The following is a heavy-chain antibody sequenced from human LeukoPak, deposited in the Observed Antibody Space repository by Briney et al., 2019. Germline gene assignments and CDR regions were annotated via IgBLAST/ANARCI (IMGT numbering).Heavy chain of an antibody. Sequence: SETLSLTCTVSGYSISSGYYWGWIRQPPGKGLEWIGSIYHSGSTYYNPSLKSRVTISVDTSKNQFSLKLSSVTAADTAVYYCASSEQGIAAAGAFDYWGQGTLVTVSS. J-gene: IGHJ4*02. V-gene: IGHV4-38-2*02. CDR3: ASSEQGIAAAGAFDY. CDR1: GYSISSGYY. D-gene: IGHD6-13*01. CDR2: IYHSGST.